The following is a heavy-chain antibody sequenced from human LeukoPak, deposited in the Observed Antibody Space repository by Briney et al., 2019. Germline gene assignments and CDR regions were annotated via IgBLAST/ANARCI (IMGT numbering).Heavy chain of an antibody. CDR1: GGSISSGNYY. V-gene: IGHV4-39*02. CDR2: IYYTGST. CDR3: ARGYCTGGSCYSGLAWFDP. Sequence: SETLSLTCTVSGGSISSGNYYWGWIRQPPGKWLEWIGSIYYTGSTYYKPSLKSRVTISVDTSKNQFSLKLSSVTAADTAVYYCARGYCTGGSCYSGLAWFDPWGQGTLVTVSS. D-gene: IGHD2-15*01. J-gene: IGHJ5*02.